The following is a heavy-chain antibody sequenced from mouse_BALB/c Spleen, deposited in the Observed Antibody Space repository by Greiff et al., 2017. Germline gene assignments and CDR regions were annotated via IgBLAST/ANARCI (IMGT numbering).Heavy chain of an antibody. V-gene: IGHV14-3*02. Sequence: VQLQQSGAELVKPGASVKLSCTASGFNIKDTYMHWVKQRPEQGLEWIGRIDPANGNTKYDPKFQGKATITADTSSNTAYLQLSSLTSEDTAVYYCARYYGYDWYFDVWGAGTTVTVSS. CDR1: GFNIKDTY. D-gene: IGHD1-2*01. CDR2: IDPANGNT. J-gene: IGHJ1*01. CDR3: ARYYGYDWYFDV.